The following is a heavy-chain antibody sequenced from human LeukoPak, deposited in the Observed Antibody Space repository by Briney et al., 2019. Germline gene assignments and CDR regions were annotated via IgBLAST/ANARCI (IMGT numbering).Heavy chain of an antibody. CDR1: GFTFSSYS. V-gene: IGHV3-21*01. J-gene: IGHJ4*02. CDR3: ARGQRVDFWSGYYTVFVP. CDR2: ISSSSSYI. D-gene: IGHD3-3*01. Sequence: GGSLRLSWAASGFTFSSYSMNWVRQAPGKGLEWVSSISSSSSYIYYADSVKGRFTISRDNAKNSLYLQMNSLRAEDTAVYYCARGQRVDFWSGYYTVFVPWGQGTLVTVSS.